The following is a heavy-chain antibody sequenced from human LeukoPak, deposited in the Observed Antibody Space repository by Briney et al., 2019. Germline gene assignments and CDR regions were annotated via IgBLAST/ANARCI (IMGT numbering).Heavy chain of an antibody. D-gene: IGHD2-15*01. Sequence: GGSLRLSCAAFGFTFSSYGMHWVRQAPGKGLEWVAFIRYDGSNKYYADSVKGRFTISRDNSKNTLYLQMNSLRAEDTAVYYCASSRLQSYCSGGSCYSDWFDPWGQGTLVTVSS. V-gene: IGHV3-30*02. J-gene: IGHJ5*02. CDR1: GFTFSSYG. CDR2: IRYDGSNK. CDR3: ASSRLQSYCSGGSCYSDWFDP.